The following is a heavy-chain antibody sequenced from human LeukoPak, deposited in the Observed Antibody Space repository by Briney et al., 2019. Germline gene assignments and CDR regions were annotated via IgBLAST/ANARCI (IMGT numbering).Heavy chain of an antibody. CDR3: AKEDHGSDAFDI. V-gene: IGHV3-9*01. J-gene: IGHJ3*02. Sequence: GGSLRLSCAASGFTFDDYAMHWVRQAPGKGLEWVSGTSWNSGSIGYADPVKGRFTISRDNAKNSLYLQMNSLRAEDTALYYCAKEDHGSDAFDIWGQGTMVTVSS. CDR2: TSWNSGSI. CDR1: GFTFDDYA.